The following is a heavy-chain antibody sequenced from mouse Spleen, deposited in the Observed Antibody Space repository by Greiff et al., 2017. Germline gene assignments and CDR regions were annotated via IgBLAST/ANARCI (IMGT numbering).Heavy chain of an antibody. CDR1: GFTFSDYY. CDR2: ISNGGGTT. CDR3: ARPISSGVAEAMDY. D-gene: IGHD1-1*01. J-gene: IGHJ4*01. Sequence: EVNVVESGGGLVQPGGSLKLSCVASGFTFSDYYMYWVRQTPEKRLEWVAYISNGGGTTYYPDTVKGRFTISRDNAKNTLYLQMSRLKSEDTGMYYCARPISSGVAEAMDYWGQGTSVTVSS. V-gene: IGHV5-12*01.